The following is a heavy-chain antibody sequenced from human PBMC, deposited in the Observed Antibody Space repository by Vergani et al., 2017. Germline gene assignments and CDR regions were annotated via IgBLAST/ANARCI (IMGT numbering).Heavy chain of an antibody. CDR3: AKDAAGNYGDGLYYYYYGMDV. D-gene: IGHD4-17*01. CDR2: ISWNSGSI. CDR1: GFTFDDYA. Sequence: EVQLVESGGGLVQPGRSLRLSCAASGFTFDDYAMHWVRQAPGKGLEWVSGISWNSGSIGYADSVKGRFTISRDNAKNSLYLQMNSLRAEDTALYYCAKDAAGNYGDGLYYYYYGMDVWGQGTTVTVSS. J-gene: IGHJ6*02. V-gene: IGHV3-9*01.